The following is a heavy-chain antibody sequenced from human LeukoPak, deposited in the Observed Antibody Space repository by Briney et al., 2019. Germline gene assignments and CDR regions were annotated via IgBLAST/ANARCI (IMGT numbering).Heavy chain of an antibody. J-gene: IGHJ4*02. CDR3: ARDLSDDYSLDY. Sequence: EPGGSLRLSCAASGFIFSSNSMNWVRQAPGKGLEWVSSITISSSIIYYADSVKGRFTISRDNAKNSLFLQMNSLRAEDTAVYYCARDLSDDYSLDYWGQGTLVSVSS. CDR1: GFIFSSNS. D-gene: IGHD3-16*01. V-gene: IGHV3-21*01. CDR2: ITISSSII.